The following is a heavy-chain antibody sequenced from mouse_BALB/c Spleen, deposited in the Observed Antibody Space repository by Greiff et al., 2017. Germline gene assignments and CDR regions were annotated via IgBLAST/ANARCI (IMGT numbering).Heavy chain of an antibody. D-gene: IGHD2-4*01. J-gene: IGHJ4*01. CDR3: ARSTMINAMDY. V-gene: IGHV5-17*02. CDR2: ISSGSSTI. CDR1: GFTFSSFG. Sequence: EVKLVESGGGLVQPGGSRKLSCAASGFTFSSFGMHWVRQAPEKGLEWVAYISSGSSTIYYADTVKGRFTISRDNPKNTLFLQMTSLRSEDTAMYYCARSTMINAMDYWGQGTSVTVSS.